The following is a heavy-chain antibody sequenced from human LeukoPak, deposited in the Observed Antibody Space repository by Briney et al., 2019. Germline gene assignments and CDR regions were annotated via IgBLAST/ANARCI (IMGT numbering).Heavy chain of an antibody. D-gene: IGHD6-19*01. J-gene: IGHJ4*02. CDR2: INSDGSST. V-gene: IGHV3-74*01. CDR1: GFTFSSYW. CDR3: ARRIAVTGNFDY. Sequence: GGSLRLSCAASGFTFSSYWMHWVRQAPGKGLVWVSRINSDGSSTSYADSVKGRFTISRDNAKNTLYLQMNSLRAEDTAVYYCARRIAVTGNFDYWGQGTLVTVSS.